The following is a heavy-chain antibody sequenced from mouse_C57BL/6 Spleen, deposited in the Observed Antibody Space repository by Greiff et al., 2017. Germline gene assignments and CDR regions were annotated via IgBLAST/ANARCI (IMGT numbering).Heavy chain of an antibody. Sequence: EVQLVESGGGLVKPGGSLKLSCAASGFTFSSYAMSWVRQTPEKRLEWVATISDGGSYTYYPDNVKGRFTISRDNAKNNLYLQMSHLKSEDTAMYYCARGGQLGAMDYWGQGTSVTVAS. D-gene: IGHD3-3*01. CDR1: GFTFSSYA. V-gene: IGHV5-4*01. J-gene: IGHJ4*01. CDR2: ISDGGSYT. CDR3: ARGGQLGAMDY.